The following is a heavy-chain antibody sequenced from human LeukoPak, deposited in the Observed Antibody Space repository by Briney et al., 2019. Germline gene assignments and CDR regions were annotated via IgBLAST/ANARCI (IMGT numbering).Heavy chain of an antibody. V-gene: IGHV3-11*01. CDR3: ARDKQVGATHFDY. J-gene: IGHJ4*02. Sequence: GGSLRLSCAASGFIFSDYYMSWIRQAPGKGLEWVSYISSSGSTMYYTDSVKGRFTISRDNAKDSLYLQMNSLRAEDTAVYYCARDKQVGATHFDYWGQGTLVTVSS. D-gene: IGHD1-26*01. CDR1: GFIFSDYY. CDR2: ISSSGSTM.